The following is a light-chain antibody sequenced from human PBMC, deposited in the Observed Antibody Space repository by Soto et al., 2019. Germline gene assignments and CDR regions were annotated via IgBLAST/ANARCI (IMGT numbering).Light chain of an antibody. CDR3: CSYAGITIHVM. J-gene: IGLJ3*02. CDR2: EGN. Sequence: QSALTQPASVSGSPGQSITISCTGTSGDVGSYNLVSWYQQHPGKAPKLMIYEGNKRPSGVSNRFSGSKSGNTASLTISGLQAEDEADYYCCSYAGITIHVMFGGGTKLTV. V-gene: IGLV2-23*01. CDR1: SGDVGSYNL.